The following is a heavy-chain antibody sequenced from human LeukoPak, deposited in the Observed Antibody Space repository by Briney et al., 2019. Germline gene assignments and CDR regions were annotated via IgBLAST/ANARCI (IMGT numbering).Heavy chain of an antibody. CDR1: GFTFSSYG. CDR2: ISYDGSNK. Sequence: TGGSLRLSCAASGFTFSSYGMHWVRQAPGKGLEWVAVISYDGSNKYYADSVKGRFTISRDNSKNTLYLQMNSLRAEDTAVYYCAEWGSTYSSSWRRLFDYWGQGTLVTVSS. CDR3: AEWGSTYSSSWRRLFDY. D-gene: IGHD6-13*01. V-gene: IGHV3-30*03. J-gene: IGHJ4*02.